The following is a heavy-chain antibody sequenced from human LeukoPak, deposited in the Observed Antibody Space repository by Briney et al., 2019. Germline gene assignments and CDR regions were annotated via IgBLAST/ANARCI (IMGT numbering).Heavy chain of an antibody. CDR2: IWYDGSNK. D-gene: IGHD6-19*01. J-gene: IGHJ4*02. CDR1: GFTFSSYG. CDR3: ARVLVVSGWTNIDY. V-gene: IGHV3-33*01. Sequence: PGGSLRLSCAASGFTFSSYGMHWVRQAPGKALEWVSFIWYDGSNKYYADSVKGRFTIFRDNSKNTLYLQMNSLRAEDTAVYYCARVLVVSGWTNIDYWGQGTLVTVSS.